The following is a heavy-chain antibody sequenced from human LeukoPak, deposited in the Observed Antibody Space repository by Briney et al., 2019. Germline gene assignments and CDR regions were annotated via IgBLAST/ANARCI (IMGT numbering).Heavy chain of an antibody. Sequence: SETLSLTCTVSGGSISSYYWSWIRQPAGKGLEWIGRIYTSGSTNYNPSLKSRVTMSVDTSKNQFSLKLSSVTAADTAVYYCAREGYYGSGSPPPAEWFDPWGQGTLVTVSS. D-gene: IGHD3-10*01. V-gene: IGHV4-4*07. CDR1: GGSISSYY. CDR2: IYTSGST. CDR3: AREGYYGSGSPPPAEWFDP. J-gene: IGHJ5*02.